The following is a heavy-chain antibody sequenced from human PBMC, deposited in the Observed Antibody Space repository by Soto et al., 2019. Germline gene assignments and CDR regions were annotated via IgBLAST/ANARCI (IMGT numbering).Heavy chain of an antibody. Sequence: GASVKVSCKASGYTLTSSDINWVRQAPGQGLEWMGWMNPNTADRGYAQKFQGRVTMTRNTSISTAYMELSSLRSEDTAVYYCARGAKGVTHVLVKTYYYYGMDVWGQGTTVTVSS. CDR3: ARGAKGVTHVLVKTYYYYGMDV. CDR2: MNPNTADR. CDR1: GYTLTSSD. J-gene: IGHJ6*02. V-gene: IGHV1-8*01. D-gene: IGHD5-18*01.